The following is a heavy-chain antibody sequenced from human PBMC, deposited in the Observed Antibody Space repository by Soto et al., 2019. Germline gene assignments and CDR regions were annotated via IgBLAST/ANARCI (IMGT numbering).Heavy chain of an antibody. CDR2: ISWNSGSI. V-gene: IGHV3-9*01. CDR1: GFTFDDYA. D-gene: IGHD4-17*01. Sequence: EVQLVESGGGLVQPGRSLRLSCAASGFTFDDYAMHWVRQAPGKGLEWVSGISWNSGSIGYADSVKGRFTISRDNAKNSLYLPMNSPRAEDTALYYCAKDTTNDYGDYVSAFDIWGQGTMVTVSS. CDR3: AKDTTNDYGDYVSAFDI. J-gene: IGHJ3*02.